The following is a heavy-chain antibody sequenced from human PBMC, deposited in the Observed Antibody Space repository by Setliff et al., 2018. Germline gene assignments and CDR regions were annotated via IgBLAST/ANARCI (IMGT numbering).Heavy chain of an antibody. CDR3: ARRVLECGRTACPLGGSYNWFDP. D-gene: IGHD3-3*01. CDR2: FSYGLST. CDR1: GDSLSSSY. V-gene: IGHV4-59*08. Sequence: LSLTCTVSGDSLSSSYWSWIRQPPGKGLEWIGRFSYGLSTIYNPSLESRVTFSVDTSKNQFSLKLTSVTAADTAVYYCARRVLECGRTACPLGGSYNWFDPWGQGIGVTVSS. J-gene: IGHJ5*02.